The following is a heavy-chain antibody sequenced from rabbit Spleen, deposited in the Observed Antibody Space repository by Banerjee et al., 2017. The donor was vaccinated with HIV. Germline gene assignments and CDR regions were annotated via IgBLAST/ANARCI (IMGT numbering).Heavy chain of an antibody. V-gene: IGHV1S40*01. J-gene: IGHJ4*01. Sequence: QSLEESGGGLVQPEGSLTLTCTASGFSFSSNYYMCWARQAPGKGLECVACIYVGSGGGTKYPSWAKGRFTISKTSSTTVTLQMASLTVADTATYFCARAGEGGDGYLNLWGPGTLVTVS. D-gene: IGHD5-1*01. CDR2: IYVGSGGGT. CDR3: ARAGEGGDGYLNL. CDR1: GFSFSSNYY.